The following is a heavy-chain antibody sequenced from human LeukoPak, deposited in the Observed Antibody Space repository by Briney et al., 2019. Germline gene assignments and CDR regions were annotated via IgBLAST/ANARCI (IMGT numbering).Heavy chain of an antibody. CDR3: ARDSYLRGFDP. CDR2: IYYSGST. D-gene: IGHD2-2*01. CDR1: GGSISSYY. J-gene: IGHJ5*02. Sequence: SETLPLTCTVSGGSISSYYWSWIRQPPGKGLEWIGYIYYSGSTNYNLSLKSRVTISVDTSKNQFSLKLSSVTAADTAVYYCARDSYLRGFDPWGQGTLVTVSS. V-gene: IGHV4-59*01.